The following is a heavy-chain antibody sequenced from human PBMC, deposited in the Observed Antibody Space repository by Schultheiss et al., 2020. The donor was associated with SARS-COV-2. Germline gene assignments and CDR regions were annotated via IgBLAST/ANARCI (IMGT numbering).Heavy chain of an antibody. Sequence: GGSLRLSCAASGFTFDDYAMHWVRQAPGKGLEYVSAISGSGGSTYYADSVKGRFTISRDNSKNTLYLQMNSLRAEDTAVYYCAKRGALWFGGYFDYWGQGTLVTVSS. CDR1: GFTFDDYA. V-gene: IGHV3-23*01. CDR3: AKRGALWFGGYFDY. D-gene: IGHD3-10*01. J-gene: IGHJ4*02. CDR2: ISGSGGST.